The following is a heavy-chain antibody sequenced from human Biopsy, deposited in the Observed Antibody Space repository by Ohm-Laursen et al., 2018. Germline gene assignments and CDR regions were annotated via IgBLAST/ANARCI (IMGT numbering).Heavy chain of an antibody. CDR3: GSSIHLGY. CDR1: GFAFRSSW. CDR2: LDSDGNFI. Sequence: SLRLSCSASGFAFRSSWMYWVRQGPGKGLEWVSRLDSDGNFINYADSVKGRFTISRDNAKNTLYLQMNGLRAEDTGVHYCGSSIHLGYWGRGTLVTVSS. D-gene: IGHD3-3*02. J-gene: IGHJ4*02. V-gene: IGHV3-74*01.